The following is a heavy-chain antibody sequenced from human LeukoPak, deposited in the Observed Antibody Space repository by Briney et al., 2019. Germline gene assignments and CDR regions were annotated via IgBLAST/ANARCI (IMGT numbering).Heavy chain of an antibody. D-gene: IGHD1-20*01. CDR2: INEDGSAK. CDR1: GFIFNNYW. V-gene: IGHV3-7*01. J-gene: IGHJ4*02. CDR3: ARGRNNFRY. Sequence: PGGSLRLSCAPSGFIFNNYWMSWVRQAPGKGLEWVASINEDGSAKYYMDSVKSRFTISRDNAKNSMDLQMNSLRAEDTAVYYCARGRNNFRYWGQGTLVTVSS.